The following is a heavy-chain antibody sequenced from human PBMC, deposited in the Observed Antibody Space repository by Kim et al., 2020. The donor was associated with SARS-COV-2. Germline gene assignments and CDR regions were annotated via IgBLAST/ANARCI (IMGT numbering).Heavy chain of an antibody. D-gene: IGHD1-26*01. J-gene: IGHJ4*02. Sequence: GGSLRLSCAASGFTFSSYSMNWVRQAPGKGLEWVSSISSSSSYIYYADSVKGRFTISRDNAKNSLYLQMNSLRAEDTAVYYCARERELLAYFDYWGQGTLVTVSS. CDR2: ISSSSSYI. V-gene: IGHV3-21*01. CDR3: ARERELLAYFDY. CDR1: GFTFSSYS.